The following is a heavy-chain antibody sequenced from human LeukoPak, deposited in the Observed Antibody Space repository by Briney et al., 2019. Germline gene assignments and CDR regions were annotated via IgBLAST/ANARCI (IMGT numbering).Heavy chain of an antibody. CDR2: INTNTGSP. CDR1: GYTFTSFS. J-gene: IGHJ4*02. D-gene: IGHD3-10*01. CDR3: AKVASDYSFGSGSYYSPFDS. Sequence: ASVKVSCKTSGYTFTSFSINWIRQASGQGLEWMGWINTNTGSPTYAQGFRGRVVFSLDTSVSTTYLQISSLKADDTAIYYCAKVASDYSFGSGSYYSPFDSWGQGTLVAVSP. V-gene: IGHV7-4-1*02.